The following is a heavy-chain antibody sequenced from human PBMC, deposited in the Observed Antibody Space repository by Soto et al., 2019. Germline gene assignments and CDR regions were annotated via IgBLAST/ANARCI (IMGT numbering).Heavy chain of an antibody. CDR3: ARLTQYYDILTGDTPGYFDY. CDR2: IYHSGST. D-gene: IGHD3-9*01. Sequence: SETLSLTCAVSGGSISSSNWWSWVRQPPGKGLEWIGEIYHSGSTNYNPSLKSRVTISVDKSKNQFSLKLGSVTAADTAVYYCARLTQYYDILTGDTPGYFDYWGQGTLVTV. V-gene: IGHV4-4*02. J-gene: IGHJ4*02. CDR1: GGSISSSNW.